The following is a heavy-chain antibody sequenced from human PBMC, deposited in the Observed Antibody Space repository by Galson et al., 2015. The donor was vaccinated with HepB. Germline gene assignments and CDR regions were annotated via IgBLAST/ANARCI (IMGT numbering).Heavy chain of an antibody. CDR2: ISFDGGDR. D-gene: IGHD4/OR15-4a*01. Sequence: SPRLSCAASGFTFTTYPMHWVRPAPGQGLEWVTVISFDGGDRYYADSVNGRFTISRDDSKNTVSLHMNGLRADDTAVYYWAIDARSAGGAKVGLDYFDWWGQGTLGTVAS. CDR3: AIDARSAGGAKVGLDYFDW. CDR1: GFTFTTYP. V-gene: IGHV3-30*04. J-gene: IGHJ4*02.